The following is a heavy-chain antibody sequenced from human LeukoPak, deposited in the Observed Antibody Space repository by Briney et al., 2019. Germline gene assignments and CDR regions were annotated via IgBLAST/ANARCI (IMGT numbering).Heavy chain of an antibody. CDR1: GYTFTSYD. V-gene: IGHV1-8*01. D-gene: IGHD3-10*01. CDR3: ARGRMVRGVTFDY. CDR2: MNPNSGNT. J-gene: IGHJ4*02. Sequence: ASVKDSCKASGYTFTSYDLNWVRPATGQGREWMGWMNPNSGNTGYAQKFQGRVTMTRNTSISTAYMELSSLRSEDTAVYYCARGRMVRGVTFDYWGQGTLVTVSS.